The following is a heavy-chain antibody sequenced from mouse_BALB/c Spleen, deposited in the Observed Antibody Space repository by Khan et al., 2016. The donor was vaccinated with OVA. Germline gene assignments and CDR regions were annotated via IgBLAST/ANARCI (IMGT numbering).Heavy chain of an antibody. CDR3: ARGGAAYDRNDGGAMDY. CDR2: INTHSGVP. V-gene: IGHV9-4*02. Sequence: QIQLVQSGPELKKPGETVRISCKASGYTFTTAGIQWVQKMPGKGLKWIGWINTHSGVPKYAEDFKGRFAFSLETSASTAYLQITNLKNEDTATYFWARGGAAYDRNDGGAMDYWGQGTSVTVSS. J-gene: IGHJ4*01. D-gene: IGHD2-14*01. CDR1: GYTFTTAG.